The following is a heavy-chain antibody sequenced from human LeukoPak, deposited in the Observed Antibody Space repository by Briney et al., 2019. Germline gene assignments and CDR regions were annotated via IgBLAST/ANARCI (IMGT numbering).Heavy chain of an antibody. J-gene: IGHJ4*02. V-gene: IGHV4-31*03. D-gene: IGHD4-17*01. CDR1: GGSISSGGYY. CDR3: ARGPRVSYGDYLFDY. CDR2: IYYSGST. Sequence: PSETLSLTCTVSGGSISSGGYYWSWIRQHPGKGLEWIGYIYYSGSTYYNPSLKSRVTISVDTSKNQFSLKLSSVTAADTAVYYCARGPRVSYGDYLFDYWGQGTLVTVSS.